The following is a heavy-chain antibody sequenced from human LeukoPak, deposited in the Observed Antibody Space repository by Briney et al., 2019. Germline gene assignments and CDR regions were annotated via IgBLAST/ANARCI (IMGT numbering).Heavy chain of an antibody. CDR1: GFTFSSYA. J-gene: IGHJ4*02. CDR3: ARFMPTNYYDSSGLFDY. V-gene: IGHV3-21*01. D-gene: IGHD3-22*01. Sequence: PGGSLRLSCAASGFTFSSYAMHWVRQAPGKGLEWVSSISSSSGYIYYADSVKGRFTISRDNAKNSLYLQMNSLRAEDTAVYYCARFMPTNYYDSSGLFDYWGQGTLVTVSS. CDR2: ISSSSGYI.